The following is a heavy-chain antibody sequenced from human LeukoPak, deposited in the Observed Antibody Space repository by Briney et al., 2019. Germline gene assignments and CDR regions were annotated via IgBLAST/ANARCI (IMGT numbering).Heavy chain of an antibody. J-gene: IGHJ6*03. D-gene: IGHD4-23*01. CDR1: GFTFSSYG. CDR2: IRYDGSNK. CDR3: AKTLDYGGNPLDYYYMDV. Sequence: AGGSLRLSYAASGFTFSSYGMHWVRQAPGKGLEWVAFIRYDGSNKYYADSVKGRFTISRDNSKNTLYLQMNSLRAEDTAVYYCAKTLDYGGNPLDYYYMDVWGKGTTVTVSS. V-gene: IGHV3-30*02.